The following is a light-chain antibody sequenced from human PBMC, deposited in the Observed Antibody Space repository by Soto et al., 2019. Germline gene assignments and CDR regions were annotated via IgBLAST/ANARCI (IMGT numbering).Light chain of an antibody. Sequence: IVMTQSPVTLSVSRGERATLSFRASQNIIRSVALYQQKPGQGPSLLIYGTSTRAGGVPDRFSGSGSGTDFPLVTSRLGPDDFAVYYCQHNGRSFGQGTRLEIK. CDR1: QNIIRS. CDR2: GTS. CDR3: QHNGRS. J-gene: IGKJ5*01. V-gene: IGKV3-20*01.